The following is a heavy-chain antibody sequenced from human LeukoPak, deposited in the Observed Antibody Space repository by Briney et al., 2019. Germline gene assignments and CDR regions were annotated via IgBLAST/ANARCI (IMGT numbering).Heavy chain of an antibody. V-gene: IGHV3-23*01. Sequence: GGSLTFSCAASGFTIRSDAMSWVRQAPGKGLEWVSAISGSGGSTYYADSVKGRFTMTRANSKNAQYLQMNSLRAEDTAVYYCAKASLIVPVLDDAFLIWAQKPMVTVSS. D-gene: IGHD2/OR15-2a*01. CDR3: AKASLIVPVLDDAFLI. CDR1: GFTIRSDA. CDR2: ISGSGGST. J-gene: IGHJ3*02.